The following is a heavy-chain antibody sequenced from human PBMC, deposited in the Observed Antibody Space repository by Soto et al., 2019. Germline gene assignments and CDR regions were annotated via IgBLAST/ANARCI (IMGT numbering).Heavy chain of an antibody. D-gene: IGHD6-6*01. CDR2: IWYDGSNK. Sequence: GGSLRLSCAASGFTFSSYGMHWVRQAPGKGLEWVAVIWYDGSNKYYADSVKGRFTISRDNSKNTLYLQMNSLRAEDTAVYYCARDRDSSSSFDYWGQGTLVTVSS. V-gene: IGHV3-33*08. CDR1: GFTFSSYG. CDR3: ARDRDSSSSFDY. J-gene: IGHJ4*02.